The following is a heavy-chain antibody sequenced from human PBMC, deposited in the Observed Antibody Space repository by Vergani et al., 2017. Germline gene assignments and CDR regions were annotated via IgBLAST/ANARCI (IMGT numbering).Heavy chain of an antibody. Sequence: QVQLQQWGAGLLKPSETLSLTCAVYGGSFSGYYWSWIRQPPGKGLEWIGEINHSGSTNYNPSLKSRVTISVDTSKNQFSLKLSSVTAADTAVYYCARGDIVLMVYASYYYGMDVWGQGTTVTVSS. V-gene: IGHV4-34*01. D-gene: IGHD2-8*01. CDR3: ARGDIVLMVYASYYYGMDV. J-gene: IGHJ6*02. CDR2: INHSGST. CDR1: GGSFSGYY.